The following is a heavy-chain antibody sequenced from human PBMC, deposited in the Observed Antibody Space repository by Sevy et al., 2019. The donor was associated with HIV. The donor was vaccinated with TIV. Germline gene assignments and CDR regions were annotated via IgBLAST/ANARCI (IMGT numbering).Heavy chain of an antibody. CDR1: GGSINIYS. CDR2: IYYIGST. V-gene: IGHV4-59*01. Sequence: SENLSLTCTVSGGSINIYSWNWIRQPPGKGLEWIGYIYYIGSTNYNPSLKSRVTISVDTSKNQFSLKLSSVTAADTAVYYCAREKAAVTTISAFDIWGQGTMVTVSS. J-gene: IGHJ3*02. CDR3: AREKAAVTTISAFDI. D-gene: IGHD4-17*01.